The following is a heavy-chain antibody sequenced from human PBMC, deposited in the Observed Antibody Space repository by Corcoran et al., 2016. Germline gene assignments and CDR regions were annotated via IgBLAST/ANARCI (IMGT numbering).Heavy chain of an antibody. V-gene: IGHV4-59*01. CDR3: AREALYSSSPSYSYYGLDV. CDR2: IYYSGST. Sequence: QLQESGPGLVKPSETLSLTCTVSGGSISSYYWSWIRQPPGKGLEWIGYIYYSGSTHYNPSLKSRVTISVDTSKNQFSLKLSSVTAADTAVDYCAREALYSSSPSYSYYGLDVWGQGTAVTVS. CDR1: GGSISSYY. J-gene: IGHJ6*02. D-gene: IGHD6-6*01.